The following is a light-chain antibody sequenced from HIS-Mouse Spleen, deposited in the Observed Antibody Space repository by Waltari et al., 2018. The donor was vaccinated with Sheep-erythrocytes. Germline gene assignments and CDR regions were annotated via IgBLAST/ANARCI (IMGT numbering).Light chain of an antibody. J-gene: IGLJ2*01. V-gene: IGLV2-14*03. CDR1: SSDVGGYNY. CDR3: SSYTSSSTLLVV. CDR2: DVS. Sequence: QSALTQPASVSGSPGQSITISCTGTSSDVGGYNYVSLYQQHPGKAPKLMIYDVSNRPSGVSNRFSGSKSGNTASLTISGLQAEDEADYYCSSYTSSSTLLVVFGGGTKLTVL.